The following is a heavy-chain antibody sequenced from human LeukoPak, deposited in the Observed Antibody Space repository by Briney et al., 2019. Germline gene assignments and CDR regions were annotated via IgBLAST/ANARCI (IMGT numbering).Heavy chain of an antibody. Sequence: GESLKISCKGSGYFFTSSWIGWVRHMPRKGLEWMGIIYPGDSDTRYSPSFQGQATISANKIISTAYLLWSSRTAANTAMYYCAIYSDTYYFDHWGQGTLVTVSS. D-gene: IGHD1-26*01. CDR1: GYFFTSSW. V-gene: IGHV5-51*01. CDR3: AIYSDTYYFDH. CDR2: IYPGDSDT. J-gene: IGHJ4*02.